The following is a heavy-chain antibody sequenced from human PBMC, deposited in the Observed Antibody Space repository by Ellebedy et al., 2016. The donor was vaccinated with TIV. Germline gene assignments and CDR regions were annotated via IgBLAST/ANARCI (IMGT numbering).Heavy chain of an antibody. CDR2: ISAYNGYSGNT. Sequence: AASVKVSCKASGYTFTSYGISWARQAPGQGLEWMGWISAYNGYSGNTNYAQKLQGRVTMTTDTSASTAYMELRSLRSDDTAVYYCTRDLGIYAEVGIFWDYWGQGTLVTVSS. CDR3: TRDLGIYAEVGIFWDY. D-gene: IGHD5-12*01. J-gene: IGHJ4*02. CDR1: GYTFTSYG. V-gene: IGHV1-18*01.